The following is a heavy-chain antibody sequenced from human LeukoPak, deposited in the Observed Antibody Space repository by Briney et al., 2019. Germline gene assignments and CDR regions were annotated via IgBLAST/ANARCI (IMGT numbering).Heavy chain of an antibody. CDR2: IRYDGSNK. CDR3: ARGGNLGYCSSTSCKVFVFDY. CDR1: GFTFSSYG. Sequence: GGSLRLSCAASGFTFSSYGMHWVRQAPGKGLEWVAVIRYDGSNKYYADSVKGRFTISRDNSKNTLYLQMNRLRAEDTAVYYCARGGNLGYCSSTSCKVFVFDYWGQGTLVTVSS. J-gene: IGHJ4*02. V-gene: IGHV3-33*01. D-gene: IGHD2-2*01.